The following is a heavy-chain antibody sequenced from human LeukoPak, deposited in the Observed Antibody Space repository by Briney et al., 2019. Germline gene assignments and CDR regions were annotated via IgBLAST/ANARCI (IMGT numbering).Heavy chain of an antibody. CDR1: GFTFSSFV. CDR2: ISGSGGST. CDR3: AKSYSSRLASDY. Sequence: PGGSLRLSCAASGFTFSSFVMRWVRQAPGKGLEWVSSISGSGGSTDYADSVKGRFTISRDNSKNTLYLQLNSLRAEDTAVYYCAKSYSSRLASDYWGQGTLVTVSS. V-gene: IGHV3-23*01. D-gene: IGHD3-22*01. J-gene: IGHJ4*02.